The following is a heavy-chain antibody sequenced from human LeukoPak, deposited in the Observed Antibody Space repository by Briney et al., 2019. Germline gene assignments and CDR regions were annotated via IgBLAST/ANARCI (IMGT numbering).Heavy chain of an antibody. Sequence: PGGSLRLSCAASGFSFSTSTMNWVRQAPGKGLEWVASISYDSFYIYYADSLKGRVTISRDNSNNSLFLLMNSLRADDTAMYYCATEADDGTYGGWFDPWGQGTQVTVSS. D-gene: IGHD4-17*01. CDR3: ATEADDGTYGGWFDP. V-gene: IGHV3-21*04. CDR2: ISYDSFYI. CDR1: GFSFSTST. J-gene: IGHJ5*02.